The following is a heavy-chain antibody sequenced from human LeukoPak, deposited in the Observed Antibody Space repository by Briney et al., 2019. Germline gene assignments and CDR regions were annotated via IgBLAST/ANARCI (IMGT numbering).Heavy chain of an antibody. J-gene: IGHJ4*02. CDR2: INHSGST. CDR1: GGSFSGYY. V-gene: IGHV4-34*01. D-gene: IGHD1-26*01. CDR3: ARVVVGATNPAFDY. Sequence: SETLSLTCAVYGGSFSGYYWSWIRQPPGKGLEWIGEINHSGSTNYNPSLKSRVTISVDTSKNQFSLQLNSVTPEDTAVYYCARVVVGATNPAFDYWGQGTLVTVSS.